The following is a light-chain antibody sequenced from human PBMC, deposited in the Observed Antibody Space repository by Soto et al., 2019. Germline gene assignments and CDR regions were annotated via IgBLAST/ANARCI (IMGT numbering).Light chain of an antibody. CDR2: DAS. CDR3: QHRHN. CDR1: QSVGNF. Sequence: ALTQSPATLSLSPGERATLSCRASQSVGNFLTWYQQKPGQPPTLLIYDASIRAAGFPARFSGSGAGTDFALTISSRERCDYVVYYCQHRHNFGPGTKVDLK. V-gene: IGKV3-11*01. J-gene: IGKJ3*01.